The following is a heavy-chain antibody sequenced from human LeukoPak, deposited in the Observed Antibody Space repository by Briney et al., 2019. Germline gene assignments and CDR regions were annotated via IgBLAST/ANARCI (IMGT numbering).Heavy chain of an antibody. D-gene: IGHD3-22*01. CDR1: GFTFGSYG. J-gene: IGHJ5*02. CDR3: ARFYDNSGYFLFDP. CDR2: IWFDGSHK. V-gene: IGHV3-33*01. Sequence: PGGSLRLSCSASGFTFGSYGMHWARQAPGKGLEWVAVIWFDGSHKYYADSVKGRFTVSRDNSKNTLFLQMDSLRAEDTAVYYCARFYDNSGYFLFDPWGQGTLVTVSS.